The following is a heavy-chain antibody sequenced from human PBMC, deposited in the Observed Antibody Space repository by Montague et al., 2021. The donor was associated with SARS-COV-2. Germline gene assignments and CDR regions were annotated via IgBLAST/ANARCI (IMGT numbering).Heavy chain of an antibody. CDR3: ARHFQSGSYGAYYYYGMDV. CDR1: GFTFSSHA. V-gene: IGHV3-23*01. Sequence: LRLSCAASGFTFSSHAMSWVRQAPRRGLEWVSGIGDSGDSTYYAGSVKGRFTISRDNSNNMLYLQMISLRVEDTAAYYCARHFQSGSYGAYYYYGMDVWGQGTTVTVSS. CDR2: IGDSGDST. J-gene: IGHJ6*02. D-gene: IGHD1-26*01.